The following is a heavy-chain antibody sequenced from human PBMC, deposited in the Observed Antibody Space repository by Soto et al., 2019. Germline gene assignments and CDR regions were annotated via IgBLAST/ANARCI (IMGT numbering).Heavy chain of an antibody. D-gene: IGHD6-19*01. V-gene: IGHV3-72*01. J-gene: IGHJ3*02. CDR3: ARGIAVAPGAFDI. CDR2: SRNKANSYTT. CDR1: GFTFSIYA. Sequence: GGSLRLSCAASGFTFSIYAMNWVRQAPGKGLEWVARSRNKANSYTTEYAAPVKGRVTISRDYSKNSLYLQMNSLKTEDTAVYYCARGIAVAPGAFDIWGQGTMVTVSS.